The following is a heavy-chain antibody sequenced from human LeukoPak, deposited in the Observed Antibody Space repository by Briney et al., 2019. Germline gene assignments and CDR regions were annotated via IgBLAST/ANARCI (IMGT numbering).Heavy chain of an antibody. Sequence: PGGSLRLSCAASGFTFSSYSMNWVRQAPGKGLEWVSSISSSSSYIYYADSVKGRFTISRDNAKNSLYLQMNSLRAEDTAVYYCARAYDILTGPVPFDYWGQGTLVTVSS. V-gene: IGHV3-21*01. CDR2: ISSSSSYI. J-gene: IGHJ4*02. D-gene: IGHD3-9*01. CDR3: ARAYDILTGPVPFDY. CDR1: GFTFSSYS.